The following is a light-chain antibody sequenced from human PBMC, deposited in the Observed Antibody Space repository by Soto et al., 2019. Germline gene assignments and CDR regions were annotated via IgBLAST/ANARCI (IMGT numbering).Light chain of an antibody. CDR1: ESISTW. CDR3: QQYKSYPYT. CDR2: KAS. V-gene: IGKV1-5*03. J-gene: IGKJ2*01. Sequence: DIQMTQSPSTLSASVGDRVTITCRASESISTWLAWYQQKPGKAPKLLIYKASSLESGVPSRFSGSGSGTEFTLTISSLQPDDLATYYCQQYKSYPYTFGQGTKLEIK.